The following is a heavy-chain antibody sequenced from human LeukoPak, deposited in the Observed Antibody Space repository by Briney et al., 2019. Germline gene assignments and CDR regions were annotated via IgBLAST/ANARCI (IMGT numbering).Heavy chain of an antibody. CDR3: AREGGHCSGGSCYFDY. V-gene: IGHV1-69*06. CDR1: GGTFSSYA. Sequence: GASVKVSCKASGGTFSSYAISWVRQAPGQGLEWMGGIIPIFGTVNYAQKFQGRVTITADKSTSTAYMELSSLRSEDTAVYYCAREGGHCSGGSCYFDYWGQGTLVTVSS. CDR2: IIPIFGTV. J-gene: IGHJ4*02. D-gene: IGHD2-15*01.